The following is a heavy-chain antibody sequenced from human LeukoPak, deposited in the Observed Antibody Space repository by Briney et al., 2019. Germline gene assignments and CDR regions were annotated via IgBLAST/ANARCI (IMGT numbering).Heavy chain of an antibody. CDR2: ISSSSSYI. CDR3: ARAIIAVAGSPGY. V-gene: IGHV3-21*01. CDR1: GFTFSSYS. D-gene: IGHD6-19*01. J-gene: IGHJ4*02. Sequence: PGGSLRLSCAASGFTFSSYSMNWVRQAPGKGLEWVSSISSSSSYIYYADSVKGRFTISRDNAKNSLYLQMNSLRAEDTAVYYCARAIIAVAGSPGYWGQGTLVTVSS.